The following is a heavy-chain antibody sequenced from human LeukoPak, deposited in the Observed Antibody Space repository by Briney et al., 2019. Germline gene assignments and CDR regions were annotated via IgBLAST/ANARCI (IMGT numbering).Heavy chain of an antibody. J-gene: IGHJ4*02. D-gene: IGHD1-26*01. CDR3: ARDRNSGSSYFDY. CDR2: ISAYNGNT. CDR1: GYTFTIYG. V-gene: IGHV1-18*01. Sequence: ASVTVSFTVSGYTFTIYGISWVRQAPGQGLEWMGWISAYNGNTNYAQKLQGRVTTTTDTSTSTAYMELRSLRSDDTAVYYCARDRNSGSSYFDYWGQGTLVTVSS.